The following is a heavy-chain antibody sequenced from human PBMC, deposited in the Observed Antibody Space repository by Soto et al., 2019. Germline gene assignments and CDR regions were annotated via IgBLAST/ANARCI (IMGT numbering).Heavy chain of an antibody. V-gene: IGHV1-58*01. CDR3: AAGDTAMVGYYYGMDV. Sequence: SVKVSCKASGFTFTSSAVQWVRQARGQRLEWIGWIVVGSGNTNYAQKFQERVTITRDMSTSTAYMELSSLRSEDTAVYYCAAGDTAMVGYYYGMDVCGQGTTVTVSS. D-gene: IGHD5-18*01. CDR1: GFTFTSSA. J-gene: IGHJ6*02. CDR2: IVVGSGNT.